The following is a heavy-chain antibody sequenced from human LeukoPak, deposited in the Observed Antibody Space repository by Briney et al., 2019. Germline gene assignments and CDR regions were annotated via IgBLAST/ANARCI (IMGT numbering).Heavy chain of an antibody. CDR2: INPNSGGT. Sequence: GASVKVSCKASGYAFTGYYMHWVRQAPGQGLEWMGRINPNSGGTNYAQKFQGRVTMTRDTSISTAYMELSRLRSDDTAVYYCARDIAVAANDAFDIWGQGTMVTVSS. CDR3: ARDIAVAANDAFDI. V-gene: IGHV1-2*06. D-gene: IGHD6-19*01. J-gene: IGHJ3*02. CDR1: GYAFTGYY.